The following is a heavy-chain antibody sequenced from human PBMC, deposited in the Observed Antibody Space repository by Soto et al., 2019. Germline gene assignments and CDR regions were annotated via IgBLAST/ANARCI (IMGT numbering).Heavy chain of an antibody. CDR2: VYYDGGT. V-gene: IGHV4-59*02. D-gene: IGHD1-26*01. CDR3: ARGRRSPTVYYGLDV. Sequence: QVQLQESGPGLVKPSETLSLTCSVSGDSVSSYYWSWIRQPPGKGLEWIGYVYYDGGTNYNPSLETRVTISIDTSKNQVSLKLNSVTAADTAVYHCARGRRSPTVYYGLDVWGQGTTVAVSS. J-gene: IGHJ6*02. CDR1: GDSVSSYY.